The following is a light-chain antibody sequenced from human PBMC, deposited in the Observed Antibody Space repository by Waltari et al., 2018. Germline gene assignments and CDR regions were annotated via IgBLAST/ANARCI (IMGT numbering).Light chain of an antibody. CDR1: SSDVRTSKF. Sequence: QSALTQPASVSGSPGQSITISCTGSSSDVRTSKFVSWYQQHPGKAPKLMIYEINQRPSGISNRFSGSKFGNTAVLTISGLQTDDEADYYCCSYVTGDTWVFGGGTRVAVL. J-gene: IGLJ3*02. CDR2: EIN. V-gene: IGLV2-23*02. CDR3: CSYVTGDTWV.